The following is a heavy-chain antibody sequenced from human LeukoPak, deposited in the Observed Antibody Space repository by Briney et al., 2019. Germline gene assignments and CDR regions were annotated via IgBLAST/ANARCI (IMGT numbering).Heavy chain of an antibody. CDR3: ARPGYGGLGA. CDR2: IYYSGST. D-gene: IGHD4-23*01. CDR1: GGSISSDAYY. Sequence: SQTLSLTCTVSGGSISSDAYYWTWIRHHPGMGLEWIGHIYYSGSTYYNPSLKSRVTISVDTSKNQFSLKLSSVTAADTAVYYCARPGYGGLGAWGQGTLVTVSS. V-gene: IGHV4-31*03. J-gene: IGHJ5*02.